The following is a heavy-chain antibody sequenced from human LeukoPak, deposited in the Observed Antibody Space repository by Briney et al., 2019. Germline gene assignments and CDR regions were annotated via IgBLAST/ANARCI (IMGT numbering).Heavy chain of an antibody. CDR2: INPGNGDT. CDR1: GYTFTNYA. CDR3: ARERWHCRVNCYSVYYYALDV. Sequence: ASVKVSCKGSGYTFTNYAVHWVRQAPGQRLEWLGWINPGNGDTKYSQNFQGRVTVTSDTSAATAYVELNSLTSEDTAVYYCARERWHCRVNCYSVYYYALDVWGQGTSVTVSS. J-gene: IGHJ6*02. V-gene: IGHV1-3*01. D-gene: IGHD2-15*01.